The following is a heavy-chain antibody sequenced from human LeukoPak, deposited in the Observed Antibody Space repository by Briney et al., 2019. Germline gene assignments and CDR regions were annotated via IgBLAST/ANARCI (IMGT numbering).Heavy chain of an antibody. J-gene: IGHJ3*02. V-gene: IGHV5-51*01. CDR3: ARRLRAVSNTMIWGPADAFDI. D-gene: IGHD3-22*01. CDR1: GYNFADYW. CDR2: IFPDDSDT. Sequence: GESLKISCKASGYNFADYWIGWVRQTPGKGLEWMGIIFPDDSDTKNSPSFEGQVTISVDESTSTAYLQWSSLKASDTAVYYCARRLRAVSNTMIWGPADAFDIWGKGTTVIVSS.